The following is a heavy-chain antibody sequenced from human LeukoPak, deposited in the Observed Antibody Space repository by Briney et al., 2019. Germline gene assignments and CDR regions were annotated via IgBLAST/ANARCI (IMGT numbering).Heavy chain of an antibody. D-gene: IGHD4-23*01. CDR1: GYTFTSNY. CDR2: ISPSGGST. CDR3: AREFIIPDALRWKAFDI. Sequence: ASVKVSCKAFGYTFTSNYMHWVRQAPGQGPEWMRVISPSGGSTTYAQKFQGRVTLTRDTSISTAYMELSRLRSDDTAVYYCAREFIIPDALRWKAFDIWGQGTMVTVSS. J-gene: IGHJ3*02. V-gene: IGHV1-46*01.